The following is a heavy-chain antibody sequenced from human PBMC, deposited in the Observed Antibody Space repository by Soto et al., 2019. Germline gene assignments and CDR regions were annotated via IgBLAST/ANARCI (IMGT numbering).Heavy chain of an antibody. Sequence: PGGSLRLSCAPSGFSFSAYAMHWVRQAPGKGLEWVAVTSYDGGNTYYADSVKGRFTISRDNSKNTLFLQVNSLRAEDTAVYYCARGGYCGGSSCKYHYYGVDVWGQGNTVTVSS. CDR3: ARGGYCGGSSCKYHYYGVDV. V-gene: IGHV3-30-3*01. CDR2: TSYDGGNT. J-gene: IGHJ6*02. CDR1: GFSFSAYA. D-gene: IGHD2-15*01.